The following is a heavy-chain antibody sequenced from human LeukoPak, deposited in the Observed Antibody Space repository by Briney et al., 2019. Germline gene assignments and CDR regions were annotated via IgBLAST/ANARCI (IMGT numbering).Heavy chain of an antibody. J-gene: IGHJ4*02. D-gene: IGHD5-24*01. CDR2: INPSGGST. V-gene: IGHV1-46*01. CDR3: ARGPLLRDGYKYYFDY. Sequence: GASVRVSCKASGYTFTSYYMHWVRQAPGQGLEWMGIINPSGGSTSYVQKFQGRVTMTRDTSTSTVYMELSSLRSEDTAVYYCARGPLLRDGYKYYFDYWGQGTLVTVSS. CDR1: GYTFTSYY.